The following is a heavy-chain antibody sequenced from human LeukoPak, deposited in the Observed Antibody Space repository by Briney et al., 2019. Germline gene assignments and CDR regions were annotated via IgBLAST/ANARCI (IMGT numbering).Heavy chain of an antibody. CDR2: INHSGRT. J-gene: IGHJ4*02. Sequence: SGTLSLTCAVYGGSFSGYYWSWIRQPPGKGLEWIGEINHSGRTNYNPSLKSRVTISVDTSKNQFSLKLSSVTAADTAVYYCARGLRFPKYYDILTGYYGLNYWGQGTLVTVSS. V-gene: IGHV4-34*01. CDR3: ARGLRFPKYYDILTGYYGLNY. CDR1: GGSFSGYY. D-gene: IGHD3-9*01.